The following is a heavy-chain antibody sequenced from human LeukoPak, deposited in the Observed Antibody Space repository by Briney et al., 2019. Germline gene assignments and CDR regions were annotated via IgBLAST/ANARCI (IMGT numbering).Heavy chain of an antibody. Sequence: HAGGSLRLSCAASGFTFSNYGMHWVRQAPGKGLEWVAFIRNDGSNKYYADSVKGRFTISRDNSKNTLYMEMNSLRTEDTAVYYCAKDGSYYDLENWGQGTLVTVSS. J-gene: IGHJ4*02. V-gene: IGHV3-30*02. CDR2: IRNDGSNK. CDR1: GFTFSNYG. D-gene: IGHD3-22*01. CDR3: AKDGSYYDLEN.